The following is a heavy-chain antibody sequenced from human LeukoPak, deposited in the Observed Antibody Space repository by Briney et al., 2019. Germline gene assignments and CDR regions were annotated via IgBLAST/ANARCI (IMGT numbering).Heavy chain of an antibody. J-gene: IGHJ4*02. Sequence: PGGSLRLSCAASGFTVSSNYMNWVRQAPGKGLEWVSAISGSGGSTYYADSVKGRFTISRDNSKNTLYLQMNSLRAEDTAVYYCAKDQVTFDYWGQGTLVTVSS. V-gene: IGHV3-23*01. CDR3: AKDQVTFDY. D-gene: IGHD2-21*02. CDR1: GFTVSSNY. CDR2: ISGSGGST.